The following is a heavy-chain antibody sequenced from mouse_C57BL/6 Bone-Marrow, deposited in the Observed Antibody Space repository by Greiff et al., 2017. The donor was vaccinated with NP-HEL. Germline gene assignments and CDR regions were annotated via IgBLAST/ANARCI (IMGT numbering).Heavy chain of an antibody. CDR2: IDPNSGGT. Sequence: VQLQQPGAELVKPGASVKLSCKAYGYTFTSYWMHWVKQRPGRGLEWIGRIDPNSGGTKYNEKFKSKATLTVDKPSSTAYMQLSSLTSEDSAVYYCAREWRQLRLRLDYWGQGTTLTVSS. V-gene: IGHV1-72*01. CDR1: GYTFTSYW. J-gene: IGHJ2*01. D-gene: IGHD3-2*02. CDR3: AREWRQLRLRLDY.